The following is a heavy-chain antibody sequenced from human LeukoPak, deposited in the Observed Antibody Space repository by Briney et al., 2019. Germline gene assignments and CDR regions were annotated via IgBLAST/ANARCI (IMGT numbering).Heavy chain of an antibody. CDR1: GGSISSGDFY. J-gene: IGHJ4*02. D-gene: IGHD6-13*01. CDR2: IYNSGST. V-gene: IGHV4-30-4*08. CDR3: AREAAAGTFYFDY. Sequence: PSETLSLTCTVSGGSISSGDFYWSWIRQPPGQGLEWIAYIYNSGSTYYNPSLKSRVTLSLDTSKNQFSLKLSSVTAADTAVYYCAREAAAGTFYFDYWGQGTLVTVSS.